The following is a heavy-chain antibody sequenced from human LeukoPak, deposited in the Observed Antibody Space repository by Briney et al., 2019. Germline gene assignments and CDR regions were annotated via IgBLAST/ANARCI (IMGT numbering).Heavy chain of an antibody. CDR2: IYPGDSDT. CDR1: GYNFASYW. Sequence: GESLKISCKGSGYNFASYWIGWVRQMPGKGLEWMGIIYPGDSDTRYSPSFQGQVTFSADKSIGTAYLQWSSLKASDTAIYYCAKGYWSFDLWGRGTLVTVSS. CDR3: AKGYWSFDL. V-gene: IGHV5-51*01. J-gene: IGHJ2*01.